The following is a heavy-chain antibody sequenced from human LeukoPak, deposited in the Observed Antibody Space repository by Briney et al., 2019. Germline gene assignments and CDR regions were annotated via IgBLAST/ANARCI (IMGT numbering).Heavy chain of an antibody. CDR3: ARGSSSRYYYYMDV. CDR2: IIPTFGTA. V-gene: IGHV1-69*06. Sequence: SVKVSRKASGGTFSSYAISWVRQAPGQGLEWMGGIIPTFGTANYAQKFQGRVTITADKSTSTAYMELSSLRSEDTAVCYCARGSSSRYYYYMDVWGKGTTVTVSS. D-gene: IGHD6-6*01. CDR1: GGTFSSYA. J-gene: IGHJ6*03.